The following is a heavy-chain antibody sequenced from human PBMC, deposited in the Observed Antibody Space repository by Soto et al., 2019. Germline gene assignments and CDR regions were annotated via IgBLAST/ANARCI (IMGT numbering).Heavy chain of an antibody. CDR2: IIPIFGTA. Sequence: SVKVSCKASGGTFSSYAISWVRQAPGQGLEWMGGIIPIFGTANYAQKFQGRVTITADESTSTAYMERRSLRSEDTAVYYCARKGGAWYYYDSSGYDNWFDPWGQGTLVTVSS. CDR1: GGTFSSYA. J-gene: IGHJ5*02. CDR3: ARKGGAWYYYDSSGYDNWFDP. V-gene: IGHV1-69*13. D-gene: IGHD3-22*01.